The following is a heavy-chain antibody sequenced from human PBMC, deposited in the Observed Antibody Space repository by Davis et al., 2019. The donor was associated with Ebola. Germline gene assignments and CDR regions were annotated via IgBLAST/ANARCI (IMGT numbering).Heavy chain of an antibody. D-gene: IGHD6-13*01. V-gene: IGHV5-51*01. CDR3: ARSPLVAATGDWYFDL. CDR2: IYPGDSDT. J-gene: IGHJ2*01. Sequence: GESLKISCKASGYKFSDYWIGWVRQMPGKGLEWMGIIYPGDSDTRYSPSFQGQVTISADKSISTAYLQWSSLKASDTAMYYCARSPLVAATGDWYFDLWGRGTLVTVSS. CDR1: GYKFSDYW.